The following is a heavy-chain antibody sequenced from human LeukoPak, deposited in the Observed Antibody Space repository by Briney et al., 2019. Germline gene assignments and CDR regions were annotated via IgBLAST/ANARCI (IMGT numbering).Heavy chain of an antibody. Sequence: PSETLSLTCTVSGGSISSYYWSWIRQPPGKGLEWIGYIYYSGSTNYNPSLKSRVTISVDTSKNQFSLKLSSVTAADTAVYYCARGRESLARWYFDLWGRGTLVTVSS. CDR2: IYYSGST. J-gene: IGHJ2*01. V-gene: IGHV4-59*12. CDR1: GGSISSYY. CDR3: ARGRESLARWYFDL.